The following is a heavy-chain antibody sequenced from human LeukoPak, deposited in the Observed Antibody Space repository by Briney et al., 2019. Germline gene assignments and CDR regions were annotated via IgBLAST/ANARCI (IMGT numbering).Heavy chain of an antibody. Sequence: APVKVSCTASGYTFTSYGISWVRQAPGQGLEWMGWISAYNGNTDYAQKLQGRVTMTTDTSTSTAYMELRSLRSDDTAVYYCAREGDIVVVPAAIRHSFYYYYGMDVWGQGTTVTVSS. CDR1: GYTFTSYG. V-gene: IGHV1-18*01. J-gene: IGHJ6*02. D-gene: IGHD2-2*01. CDR3: AREGDIVVVPAAIRHSFYYYYGMDV. CDR2: ISAYNGNT.